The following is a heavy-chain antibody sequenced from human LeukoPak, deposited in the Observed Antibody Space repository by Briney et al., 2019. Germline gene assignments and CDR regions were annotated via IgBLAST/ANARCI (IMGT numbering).Heavy chain of an antibody. J-gene: IGHJ1*01. CDR2: INHSGST. V-gene: IGHV4-34*01. CDR1: GGSFSGYY. Sequence: SESLSLTCSVDGGSFSGYYWSWIRQPPGKGLEWIGEINHSGSTNYNPSLKSRVTISVDTSKNQFSLKLSSVTAADTAVYYCARGRGVVAATNTVIKYFQHWGQGTLVTVSS. CDR3: ARGRGVVAATNTVIKYFQH. D-gene: IGHD2-15*01.